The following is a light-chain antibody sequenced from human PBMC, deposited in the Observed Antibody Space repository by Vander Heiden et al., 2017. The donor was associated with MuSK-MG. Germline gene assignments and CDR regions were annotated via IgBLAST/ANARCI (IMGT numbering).Light chain of an antibody. J-gene: IGKJ4*01. V-gene: IGKV1-39*01. Sequence: DIQMTQSPSSLSASVGDRVTITCRASQSIITYLNWYQQKPGKAPKVLIYAASSLQSGVPSRFTASGSGTDFTLTISSLQPEDFATYYCQQCESTLFTFGGGTKVEIK. CDR1: QSIITY. CDR2: AAS. CDR3: QQCESTLFT.